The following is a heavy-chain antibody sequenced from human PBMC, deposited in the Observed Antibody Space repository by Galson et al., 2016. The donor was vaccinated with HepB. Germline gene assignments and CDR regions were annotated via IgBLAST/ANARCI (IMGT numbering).Heavy chain of an antibody. Sequence: SLRLSCAASGFTFSNYAMTWVRQAPGKGLEWISTINNNDDSTYYADSVQGRFTISRDKSKNTLFLQMNSLRAEDTAVYYCAKDWSTTTCVQGYLDVWGQGTTVTVSS. CDR3: AKDWSTTTCVQGYLDV. V-gene: IGHV3-23*01. D-gene: IGHD3-22*01. CDR1: GFTFSNYA. CDR2: INNNDDST. J-gene: IGHJ6*02.